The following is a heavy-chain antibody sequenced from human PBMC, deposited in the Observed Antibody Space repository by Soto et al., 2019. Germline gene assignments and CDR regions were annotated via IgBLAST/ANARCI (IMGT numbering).Heavy chain of an antibody. CDR2: IIPLLDIT. J-gene: IGHJ4*02. Sequence: QVQLVQSGAEVKKPGSSVKVSCKASGGAFTNDIITWVRQAPGQGLEWMGRIIPLLDITNYAQKFQGRVTITADKSTITAYRELNSLISEDTAVYHCARDSPIGSTFSGYDAIDYWGQGTLVTVSS. CDR3: ARDSPIGSTFSGYDAIDY. V-gene: IGHV1-69*08. D-gene: IGHD5-12*01. CDR1: GGAFTNDI.